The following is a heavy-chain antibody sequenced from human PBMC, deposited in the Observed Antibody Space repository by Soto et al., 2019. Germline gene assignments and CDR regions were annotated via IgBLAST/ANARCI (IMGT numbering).Heavy chain of an antibody. V-gene: IGHV4-59*01. J-gene: IGHJ6*02. CDR3: ARFGDFWSGAVGGYYYYGMDV. CDR1: GGSISSYY. Sequence: PSETLSLTCTVSGGSISSYYWGWIRQPPGKGLEWIGYIYYSGSTNYNPSLKSRVTISVDTSKNQFSLKLSSVTAADTAVYYCARFGDFWSGAVGGYYYYGMDVWGQGTTVTVSS. CDR2: IYYSGST. D-gene: IGHD3-3*01.